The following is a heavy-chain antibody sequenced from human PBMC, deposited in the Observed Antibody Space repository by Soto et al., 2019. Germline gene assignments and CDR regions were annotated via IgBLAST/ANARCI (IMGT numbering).Heavy chain of an antibody. V-gene: IGHV1-18*01. CDR3: ARGIAVAENWFDP. Sequence: KLQGRVTMTTDTSTSTAYMELRSLRSDDTAVYYCARGIAVAENWFDPWGQGTLVTVSS. D-gene: IGHD6-19*01. J-gene: IGHJ5*02.